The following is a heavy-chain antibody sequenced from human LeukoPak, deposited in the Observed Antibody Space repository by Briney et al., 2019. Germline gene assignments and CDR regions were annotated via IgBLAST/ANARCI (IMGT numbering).Heavy chain of an antibody. CDR2: ISYDGSNK. D-gene: IGHD6-19*01. J-gene: IGHJ4*02. V-gene: IGHV3-30*18. CDR3: AKGPYSSGWNDFDY. CDR1: GFMFSSNW. Sequence: GGSLRLSCAASGFMFSSNWMSWVRLAPGKGLEWVAVISYDGSNKYYADSVKGRFTISRDNSKNTLYLQMNSLRAEDTAVYYCAKGPYSSGWNDFDYWGQGTLVTVSS.